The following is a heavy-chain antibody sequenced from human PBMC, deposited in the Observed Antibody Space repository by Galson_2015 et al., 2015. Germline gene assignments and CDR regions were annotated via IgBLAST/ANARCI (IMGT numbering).Heavy chain of an antibody. CDR1: GGTFSSYA. CDR3: ARERPSNSAFDI. D-gene: IGHD1-1*01. Sequence: SVKVSCKASGGTFSSYAISWVRQAPGQGLEWMGGIIPILGTANYAQKFQGRVTITADKSTSTAYMELSSLRSEDTAVYYCARERPSNSAFDIWGQGTMVTLSS. CDR2: IIPILGTA. J-gene: IGHJ3*02. V-gene: IGHV1-69*10.